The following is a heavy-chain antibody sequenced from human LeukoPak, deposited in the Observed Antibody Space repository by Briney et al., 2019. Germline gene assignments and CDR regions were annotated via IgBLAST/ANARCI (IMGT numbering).Heavy chain of an antibody. D-gene: IGHD3-16*01. Sequence: GGSLRLSCAASGFTFSSYSMNWVRQAPGKGLEWVSYISSSSSTIYYADSVKGRFTISRDNAKNSLYLQMDSLRAEDTAVYYCARILRYYFDYWGQGTLVTVSS. CDR2: ISSSSSTI. CDR1: GFTFSSYS. J-gene: IGHJ4*02. V-gene: IGHV3-48*01. CDR3: ARILRYYFDY.